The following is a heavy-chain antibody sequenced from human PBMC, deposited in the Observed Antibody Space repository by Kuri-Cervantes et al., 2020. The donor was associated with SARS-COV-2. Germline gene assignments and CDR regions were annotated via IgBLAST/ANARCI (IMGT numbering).Heavy chain of an antibody. J-gene: IGHJ6*02. Sequence: SGPTLVKPTQTLTLTCTFSGFSLSTSGMCVSWIRQPPGKALEWLALIDWDDDKYYSTSLKTRLTISKDTSKNQVVLTMTNMDPVDTATYYCARMSVGYCSSTSCYYYYYGMDVWGQGTTVTVSS. CDR1: GFSLSTSGMC. V-gene: IGHV2-70*01. CDR2: IDWDDDK. D-gene: IGHD2-2*01. CDR3: ARMSVGYCSSTSCYYYYYGMDV.